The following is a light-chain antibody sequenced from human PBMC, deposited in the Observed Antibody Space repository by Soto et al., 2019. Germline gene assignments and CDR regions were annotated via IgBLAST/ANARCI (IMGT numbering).Light chain of an antibody. CDR1: SSDEGCEIY. CDR2: YGS. CDR3: ASYSTTSAVV. Sequence: HSVLTQPASVSVSPGRSITLYCTGTSSDEGCEIYVFWFLQHPRRAPTLTHDYGSNRPARVYNRFLGSMSVYTGSLPVPVLQAEDEADYYCASYSTTSAVVFGSWTKVTVL. J-gene: IGLJ1*01. V-gene: IGLV2-14*03.